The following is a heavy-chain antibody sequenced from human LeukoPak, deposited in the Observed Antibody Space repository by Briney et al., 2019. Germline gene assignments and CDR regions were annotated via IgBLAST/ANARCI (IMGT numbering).Heavy chain of an antibody. D-gene: IGHD5-18*01. CDR2: INPSGGST. CDR1: GYTFTNYY. V-gene: IGHV1-46*01. J-gene: IGHJ6*02. CDR3: ARVMHWDKVMARGRGMDV. Sequence: ASVKVSCKASGYTFTNYYMHWVRQAPGQGLEWMGIINPSGGSTSYAQKFQGRVTMTTDTSTSTAYMELRSLRSDDTAVYYCARVMHWDKVMARGRGMDVWGQGTTVTVSS.